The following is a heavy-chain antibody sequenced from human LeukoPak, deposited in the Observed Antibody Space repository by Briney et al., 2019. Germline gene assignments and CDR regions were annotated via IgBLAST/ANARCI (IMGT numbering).Heavy chain of an antibody. J-gene: IGHJ4*02. CDR1: GFTFSDYY. CDR3: ARDKTWLQRALDY. V-gene: IGHV3-11*01. CDR2: ISSSGSTI. D-gene: IGHD5-24*01. Sequence: GGSLRLSCAASGFTFSDYYMSWIRQAPGKGLEWVSYISSSGSTIYYADSVKGRFTISRDNAKNSLYLQMNSLRAEDTAVYYCARDKTWLQRALDYWGQGTLVTVSS.